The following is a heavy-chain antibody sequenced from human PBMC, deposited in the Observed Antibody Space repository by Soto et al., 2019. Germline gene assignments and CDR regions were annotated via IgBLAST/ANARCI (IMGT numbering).Heavy chain of an antibody. Sequence: ASVEVSCEASGYTFTGSYMAWVRKAPGQGLEWMGWINPNSGGTNYAQKFQGWVTMTRDTSISTAYMELSRLRSDDTAVYYCAARITTFGVANDAFDIWGQGTMVTV. CDR1: GYTFTGSY. CDR2: INPNSGGT. V-gene: IGHV1-2*04. J-gene: IGHJ3*02. CDR3: AARITTFGVANDAFDI. D-gene: IGHD3-3*01.